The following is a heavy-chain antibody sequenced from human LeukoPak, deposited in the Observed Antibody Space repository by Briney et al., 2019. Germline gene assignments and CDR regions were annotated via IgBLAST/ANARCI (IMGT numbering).Heavy chain of an antibody. CDR1: GFTFSSYA. J-gene: IGHJ4*02. V-gene: IGHV3-23*01. D-gene: IGHD1-26*01. CDR3: AKAVSSGSSNFDY. CDR2: ISGSGGST. Sequence: GGSLRLSCAASGFTFSSYAMSWVRQAPGKGLEWVSAISGSGGSTYYSDSVKGRFTISRDNSKNTLYLQMNSLRAEDTAVYYCAKAVSSGSSNFDYWGQGTLVTVSS.